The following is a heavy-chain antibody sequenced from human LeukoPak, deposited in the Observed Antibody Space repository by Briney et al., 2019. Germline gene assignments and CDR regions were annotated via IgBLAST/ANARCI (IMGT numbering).Heavy chain of an antibody. CDR1: GFTFDDYT. CDR2: ISWDGGST. Sequence: GGSLRLSCAASGFTFDDYTMHWVRQAPGKGLEWVSLISWDGGSTYYADSVKGRFTISRDNSKNSLYLQMNSLRTEDTALYYCAKDIRKLWFGELSGVDYWGQGTLVTVSS. V-gene: IGHV3-43*01. D-gene: IGHD3-10*01. J-gene: IGHJ4*02. CDR3: AKDIRKLWFGELSGVDY.